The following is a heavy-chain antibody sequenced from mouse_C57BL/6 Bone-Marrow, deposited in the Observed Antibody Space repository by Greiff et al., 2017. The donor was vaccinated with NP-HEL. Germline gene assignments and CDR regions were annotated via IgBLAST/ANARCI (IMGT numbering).Heavy chain of an antibody. CDR3: ARGAY. Sequence: VQRLESGAELVKPGASVKISCKASGYAFSSYWMNWVKQRPGQGLEWIGQIYPGDGDTNYNGKFKDKASLTADKSSSTAYMQLSSLTSEDSAVYFCARGAYGGRGTLVTVSA. J-gene: IGHJ3*01. CDR2: IYPGDGDT. V-gene: IGHV1-80*01. CDR1: GYAFSSYW.